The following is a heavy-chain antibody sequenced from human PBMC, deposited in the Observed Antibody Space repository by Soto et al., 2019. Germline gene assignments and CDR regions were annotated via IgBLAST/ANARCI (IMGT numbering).Heavy chain of an antibody. D-gene: IGHD1-26*01. CDR3: ARGDRGAFDL. CDR2: IHNDGSRT. CDR1: GFTFSYHW. J-gene: IGHJ3*01. Sequence: EVQLVESGGGLVQPGESLRLSCAASGFTFSYHWMHWVRQTPGKGLLWVSHIHNDGSRTTYADSVKGRFTISRDNARNTVYLQMNSLRDDDTAVYYCARGDRGAFDLWGQGTAVTVSS. V-gene: IGHV3-74*03.